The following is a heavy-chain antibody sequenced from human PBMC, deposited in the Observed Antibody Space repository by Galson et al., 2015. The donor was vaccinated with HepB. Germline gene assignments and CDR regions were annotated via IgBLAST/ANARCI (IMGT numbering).Heavy chain of an antibody. V-gene: IGHV1-46*01. CDR2: IDPNDGSA. CDR3: ATAADQYFDY. J-gene: IGHJ4*02. Sequence: SVKVSCKVSGYTFSSFYMHWVRQAPGQGLEWMGIIDPNDGSANYTEKFQGRAIMTWDTSTSTVSMELSSLRSEDTAMHYCATAADQYFDYWGQGTLVTVSP. CDR1: GYTFSSFY.